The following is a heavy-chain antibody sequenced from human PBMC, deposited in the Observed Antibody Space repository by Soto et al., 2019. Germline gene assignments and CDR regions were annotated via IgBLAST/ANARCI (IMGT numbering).Heavy chain of an antibody. CDR3: ARGLGTNGLDV. J-gene: IGHJ6*02. Sequence: QVQLLQSGAEVKKPGASVKVSCKASGYRFTTYGITWVRLAPGQGLEWLGGISTYNGNTDYAQNLQDRVTMTTETSTSTAHMEVTSLTSDDTAVYYCARGLGTNGLDVWGQGTTVTVSS. D-gene: IGHD7-27*01. CDR2: ISTYNGNT. V-gene: IGHV1-18*04. CDR1: GYRFTTYG.